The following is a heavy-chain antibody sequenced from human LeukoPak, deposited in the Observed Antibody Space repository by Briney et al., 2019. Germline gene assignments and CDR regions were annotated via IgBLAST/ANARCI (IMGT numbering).Heavy chain of an antibody. CDR1: GGSISGYY. D-gene: IGHD2-8*01. CDR2: IYYTGST. J-gene: IGHJ4*02. Sequence: SETLSFTCTVSGGSISGYYWSWIRQPPGKGLEWIGYIYYTGSTKYNPSLRSRVSFSVDTSKNQFSLRLTSVTAADTAVYYCARYRQGTSGNDYWGQGTLVTVSS. CDR3: ARYRQGTSGNDY. V-gene: IGHV4-59*01.